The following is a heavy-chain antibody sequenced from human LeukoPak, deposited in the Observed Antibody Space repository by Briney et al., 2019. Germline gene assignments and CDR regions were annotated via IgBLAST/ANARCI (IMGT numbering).Heavy chain of an antibody. CDR3: ASPGGYCSGGSCYRDNWFDP. J-gene: IGHJ5*02. CDR1: GFTFSSYW. CDR2: INSDGSST. V-gene: IGHV3-74*01. Sequence: PGGSLRLSCAASGFTFSSYWMHWVRQAPGKGLVWFSRINSDGSSTSYADSVKGRFTISRDNAKNTLYLQMNSLRAEDTAVYYCASPGGYCSGGSCYRDNWFDPWGQGTLVTVSS. D-gene: IGHD2-15*01.